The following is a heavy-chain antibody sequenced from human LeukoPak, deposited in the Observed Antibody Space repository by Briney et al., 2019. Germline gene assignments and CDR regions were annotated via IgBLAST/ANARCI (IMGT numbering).Heavy chain of an antibody. Sequence: SETLCLTCTVSGGSISSYYWGWIRQPPGKGLEWIGSIYYSGSTYYNPSLKSRVTISVDTSKNQFSLKLSPVTAADTAVYYCARVGDTAMVNRFVYWGQGTLVTASS. D-gene: IGHD5-18*01. V-gene: IGHV4-39*07. CDR3: ARVGDTAMVNRFVY. J-gene: IGHJ4*02. CDR2: IYYSGST. CDR1: GGSISSYY.